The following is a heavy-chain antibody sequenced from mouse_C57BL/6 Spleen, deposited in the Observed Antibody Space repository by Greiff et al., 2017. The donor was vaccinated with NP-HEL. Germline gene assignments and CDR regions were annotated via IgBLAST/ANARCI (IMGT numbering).Heavy chain of an antibody. CDR3: ARCYYGSRGGFDY. D-gene: IGHD1-1*01. J-gene: IGHJ2*01. V-gene: IGHV1-59*01. CDR1: GYTFTSYW. Sequence: QVQLQQPGAELVRPGTSVKLSCKASGYTFTSYWMHWVKQRPGQGLEWIGVIDPSDSYTNYNPKFKGKATLTVDTSSSTAYMQLSSLTSEDSAVYYCARCYYGSRGGFDYWGQGTTLTVSS. CDR2: IDPSDSYT.